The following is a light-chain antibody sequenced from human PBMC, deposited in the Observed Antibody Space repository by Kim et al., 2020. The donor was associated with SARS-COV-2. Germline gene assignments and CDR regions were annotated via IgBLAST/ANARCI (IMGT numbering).Light chain of an antibody. J-gene: IGLJ2*01. CDR2: QDS. CDR3: QAWDSSPAHVV. V-gene: IGLV3-1*01. Sequence: SYELTQPPSVSVSPGQTASITCSGDKLGDKYACWYQQKPGQSPVLVIYQDSKRPSGIPERFSGSNPGNTATLTISGTQAMDEADYYCQAWDSSPAHVVSG. CDR1: KLGDKY.